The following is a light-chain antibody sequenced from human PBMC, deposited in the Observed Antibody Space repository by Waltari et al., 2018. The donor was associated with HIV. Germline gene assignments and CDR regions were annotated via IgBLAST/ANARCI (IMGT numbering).Light chain of an antibody. CDR2: EVI. CDR1: RGDVGGSTY. CDR3: SSYTSSDTVV. J-gene: IGLJ2*01. V-gene: IGLV2-14*01. Sequence: SALTQPASVSGSPGQSITISCTGTRGDVGGSTYVSWYHHNPGKAPKLMIYEVINRPSGVSHRFSGSKSGNTASLTISGLQAEDESNYYCSSYTSSDTVVFGGGTKLTVL.